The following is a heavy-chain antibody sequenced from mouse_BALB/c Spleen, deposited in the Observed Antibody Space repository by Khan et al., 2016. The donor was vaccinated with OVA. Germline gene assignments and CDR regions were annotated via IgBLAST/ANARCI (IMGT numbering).Heavy chain of an antibody. CDR3: AIIYYGYDWVTY. CDR2: IWGDGNT. D-gene: IGHD2-2*01. J-gene: IGHJ3*01. Sequence: QVQLKESGPGLVAPSQSLSITCTVSGLSLTNYGVSWVRQPPGKGLEWLGVIWGDGNTNYHSALISRLSISKDASKSQVFLKLIRLQTDDTATYYCAIIYYGYDWVTYWGQGTLVSVSA. CDR1: GLSLTNYG. V-gene: IGHV2-3*01.